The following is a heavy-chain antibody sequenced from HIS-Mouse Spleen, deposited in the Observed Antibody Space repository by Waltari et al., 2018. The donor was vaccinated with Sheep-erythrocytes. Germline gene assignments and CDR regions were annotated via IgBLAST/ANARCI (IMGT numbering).Heavy chain of an antibody. V-gene: IGHV3-30*18. D-gene: IGHD2-8*01. CDR3: AKGDAMVYDAFDI. CDR2: ISYDGRNK. CDR1: GFTFSSYG. Sequence: VQPGRSLRLSCAASGFTFSSYGMHWVRQAPGKGLEWVAVISYDGRNKYYADSVKGRFTISRDNSNNTLYLQINSLRAEDTAVYYCAKGDAMVYDAFDIWGQGTMVTVSS. J-gene: IGHJ3*02.